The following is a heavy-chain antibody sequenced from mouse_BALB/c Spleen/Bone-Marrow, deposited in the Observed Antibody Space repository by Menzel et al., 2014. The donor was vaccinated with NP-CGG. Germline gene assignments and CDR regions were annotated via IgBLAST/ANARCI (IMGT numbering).Heavy chain of an antibody. CDR2: IDPANGNI. Sequence: EVQLQQSGAELVKPGASVKLSCTASGFNIKDTYMHWVKQRPEQGLEWIGRIDPANGNIKYDPKFQGKAPITADTSSNAGCRQRGGGASGGTGVYCWGPCCGGRGFANWGQGALVRVSA. J-gene: IGHJ3*01. V-gene: IGHV14-3*02. CDR3: GPCCGGRGFAN. CDR1: GFNIKDTY.